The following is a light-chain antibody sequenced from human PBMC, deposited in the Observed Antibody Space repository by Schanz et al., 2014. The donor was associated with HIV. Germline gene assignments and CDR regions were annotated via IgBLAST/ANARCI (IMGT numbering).Light chain of an antibody. CDR2: GAS. J-gene: IGKJ1*01. Sequence: EMVMTQSPATLSASPGERATLSCRASQSIGSNLAWYQQKPGQAPRLLIYGASSRATGIPDRFSGSGSGTDFTLTISRLEPEDFAVYYCQQYGSSPPWTFGQGTKVEIK. V-gene: IGKV3-20*01. CDR3: QQYGSSPPWT. CDR1: QSIGSN.